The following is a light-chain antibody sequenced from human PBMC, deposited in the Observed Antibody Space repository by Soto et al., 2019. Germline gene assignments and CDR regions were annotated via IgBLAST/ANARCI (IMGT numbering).Light chain of an antibody. CDR3: CSYAAGDSFN. V-gene: IGLV2-11*01. J-gene: IGLJ7*01. Sequence: QSALTQPRSVSGSPGQSVTISCTGTSSDVGAYNYVSWHQQHPGKAPKLVIYDVTQRPSGVPDRFSASKSGITASLTISGLQAEDEADYYCCSYAAGDSFNFGGCTQLTVL. CDR1: SSDVGAYNY. CDR2: DVT.